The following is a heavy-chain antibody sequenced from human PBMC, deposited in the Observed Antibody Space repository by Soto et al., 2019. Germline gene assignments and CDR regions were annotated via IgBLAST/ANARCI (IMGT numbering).Heavy chain of an antibody. CDR3: ARGQWRYCSSTSCYYFDY. V-gene: IGHV4-34*01. Sequence: SETLSLTCAVYGGSFSGYYWSWIRQPPGEGLEWVGEINHSGSTNYNPSLKSRVTISGDTAKNQFSLKLRSVAAADTAVFYCARGQWRYCSSTSCYYFDYWGQGTLVTVSS. J-gene: IGHJ4*02. CDR1: GGSFSGYY. CDR2: INHSGST. D-gene: IGHD2-2*01.